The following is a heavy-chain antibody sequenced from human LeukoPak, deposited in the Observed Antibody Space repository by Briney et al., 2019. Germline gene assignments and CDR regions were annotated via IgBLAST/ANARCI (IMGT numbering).Heavy chain of an antibody. D-gene: IGHD2-2*03. CDR1: GFTFSRYW. Sequence: PGGALRLSCAGSGFTFSRYWMTWVRQAPGKGLEGVAHIKEDGSEEYYVDSVKGRFSISRDNAKNSLHLQMNSLRAEDTAVYYCARDWIAGNPYHAFDLWGKGTMVTVSS. CDR2: IKEDGSEE. CDR3: ARDWIAGNPYHAFDL. V-gene: IGHV3-7*01. J-gene: IGHJ3*01.